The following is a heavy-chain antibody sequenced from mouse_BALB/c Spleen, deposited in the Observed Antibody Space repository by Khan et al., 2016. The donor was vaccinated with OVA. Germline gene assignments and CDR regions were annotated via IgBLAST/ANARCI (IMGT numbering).Heavy chain of an antibody. V-gene: IGHV1-4*01. CDR2: INPSNGYT. CDR1: GYTFTIYT. Sequence: QVQLKQSGAELARPGASVKMSCKASGYTFTIYTIHWIKKRPGQGLEWIGYINPSNGYTNYNQKFKDKATLTTDKSSTTAHLQLSSLTSDDSAVYNCVRDGAYHRNDGWFAYWGQGTLVTVSA. CDR3: VRDGAYHRNDGWFAY. J-gene: IGHJ3*01. D-gene: IGHD2-14*01.